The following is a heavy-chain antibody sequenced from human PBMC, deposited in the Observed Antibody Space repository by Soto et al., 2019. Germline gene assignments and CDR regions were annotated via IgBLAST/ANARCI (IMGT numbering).Heavy chain of an antibody. CDR2: XNHNSXNT. CDR3: ASRPDSSGPRH. J-gene: IGHJ4*02. Sequence: XSVKVSCKASGCTFTSYDINWVRQATGQVLEWMGGXNHNSXNTGYPQKLQGXVTNTSDTSASTKYMQLSSLRYEDKDVYYCASRPDSSGPRHWGQGTLVTRLL. CDR1: GCTFTSYD. V-gene: IGHV1-8*01. D-gene: IGHD3-22*01.